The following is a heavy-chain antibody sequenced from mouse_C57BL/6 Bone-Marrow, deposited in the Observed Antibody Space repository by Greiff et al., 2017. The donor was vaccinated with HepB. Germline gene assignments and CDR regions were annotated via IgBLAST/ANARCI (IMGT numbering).Heavy chain of an antibody. D-gene: IGHD1-1*01. CDR2: FYPGRGSI. V-gene: IGHV1-62-2*01. J-gene: IGHJ2*01. CDR3: SRHEGAYITTVVPHFDY. Sequence: QVQLQQSGAELVKPGASVKLSCKASGYTFTEYTIHWVKQRSGQGLEWIGWFYPGRGSIKYNEKFKDKATLTADKSSSTVYMVLSRLTSEYSAVYFCSRHEGAYITTVVPHFDYWGQGTTLTISS. CDR1: GYTFTEYT.